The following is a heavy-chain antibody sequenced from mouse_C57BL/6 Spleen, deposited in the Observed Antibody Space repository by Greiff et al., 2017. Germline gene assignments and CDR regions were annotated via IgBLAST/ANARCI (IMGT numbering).Heavy chain of an antibody. D-gene: IGHD1-1*01. V-gene: IGHV14-4*01. J-gene: IGHJ1*03. CDR3: TSDYYGSSPHWYFDV. CDR2: IDPENGDT. CDR1: GFNIKDDY. Sequence: VQLQQSGAELVRPGASVKLSCTASGFNIKDDYMHWVKQRPEQGLEWIGWIDPENGDTEYASKFQGKATITADTSSNTAYLQLSSLTSEDTAVYYCTSDYYGSSPHWYFDVWGTGTTVTVSS.